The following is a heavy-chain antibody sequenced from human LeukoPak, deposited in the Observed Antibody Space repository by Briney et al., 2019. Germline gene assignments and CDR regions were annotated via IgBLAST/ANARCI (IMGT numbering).Heavy chain of an antibody. CDR2: FDPEDGET. CDR3: ARTYLLRFSMDV. J-gene: IGHJ6*02. CDR1: GYTLTELS. Sequence: ASAKVSCKVSGYTLTELSMHWVRQAPGKGLEWMGGFDPEDGETIYAQKFQGRVTMTRDTSISTAYMELSRLRSDDTAVYYCARTYLLRFSMDVWGQGTTVTVSS. V-gene: IGHV1-24*01. D-gene: IGHD3-3*01.